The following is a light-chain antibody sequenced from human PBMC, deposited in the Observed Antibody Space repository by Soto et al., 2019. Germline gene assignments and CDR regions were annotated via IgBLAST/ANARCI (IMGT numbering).Light chain of an antibody. Sequence: EIVLTQSPGTLSLSPGEGATVSCRASQSVNSNLLAWFQQKPGQAPRLLIHDASRRAPGIPDRFSGSGSGTDFTLSISRLEPEDFAVYYCHQYVSSPLTFGQGTKLEIK. V-gene: IGKV3-20*01. J-gene: IGKJ2*01. CDR1: QSVNSNL. CDR2: DAS. CDR3: HQYVSSPLT.